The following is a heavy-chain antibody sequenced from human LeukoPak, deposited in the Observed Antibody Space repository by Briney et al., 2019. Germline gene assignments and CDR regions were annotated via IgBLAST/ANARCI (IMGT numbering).Heavy chain of an antibody. D-gene: IGHD3-16*02. CDR2: IKQDGSEK. V-gene: IGHV3-7*01. J-gene: IGHJ4*02. CDR1: GFIFDTFW. Sequence: GGSLRLSCAASGFIFDTFWMTWVRQAPGKGLEWVANIKQDGSEKYYVDSVKGRFTISRDNAKNSLFLQIISLRAEDTAVYYCARVFSDNVWGTYRYLDYWGQGTPVTVSS. CDR3: ARVFSDNVWGTYRYLDY.